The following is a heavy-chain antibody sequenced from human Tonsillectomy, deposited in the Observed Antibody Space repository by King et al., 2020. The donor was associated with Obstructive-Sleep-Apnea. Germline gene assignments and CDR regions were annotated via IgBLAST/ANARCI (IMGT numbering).Heavy chain of an antibody. D-gene: IGHD3-10*01. CDR2: IYYIGST. Sequence: QLQESGPGLVKPSETLSLTCTVSGGSISSSSYYWGGIRQPPGKGLEWIGSIYYIGSTYYNPSLKSRVTISVDTSQNQFSLKLSSVTAADTAVYYCARVITRNWFDPWGQGTLVTVSS. V-gene: IGHV4-39*07. CDR3: ARVITRNWFDP. J-gene: IGHJ5*02. CDR1: GGSISSSSYY.